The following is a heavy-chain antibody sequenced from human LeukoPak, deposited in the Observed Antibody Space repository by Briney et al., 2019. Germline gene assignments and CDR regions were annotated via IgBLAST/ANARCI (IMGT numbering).Heavy chain of an antibody. CDR2: IVVGSGNT. V-gene: IGHV1-58*02. D-gene: IGHD5-12*01. J-gene: IGHJ4*02. CDR3: AVTGYGGDPYYFDY. Sequence: SVKVSCKASGFTSTSSAMQWVRQARGQRLEWIGWIVVGSGNTNYAQKFQERVTITRDMSTSTAYMELSSLRSEDTAVYYCAVTGYGGDPYYFDYWGQGTLVTVSS. CDR1: GFTSTSSA.